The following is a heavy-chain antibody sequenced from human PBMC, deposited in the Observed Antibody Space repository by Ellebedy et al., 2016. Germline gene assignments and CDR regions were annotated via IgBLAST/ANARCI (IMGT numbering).Heavy chain of an antibody. Sequence: GGSLRLXXAASGFTFSSYAMSWVRQAPGKGLEWVSAISGSGGSTYYADSVKGRFTISRDNSKNTLYLQMNSLRAEDTAVYYCAKGGYSNYDVHYYYMDVWGKGTTVTVSS. V-gene: IGHV3-23*01. CDR3: AKGGYSNYDVHYYYMDV. D-gene: IGHD4-11*01. J-gene: IGHJ6*03. CDR2: ISGSGGST. CDR1: GFTFSSYA.